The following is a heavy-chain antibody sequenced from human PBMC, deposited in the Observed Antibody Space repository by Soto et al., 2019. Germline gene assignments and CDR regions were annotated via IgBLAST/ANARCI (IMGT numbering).Heavy chain of an antibody. CDR1: GFTVSSYV. Sequence: PGGSLRLSCSASGFTVSSYVMHWVRQAPGKGLEYVSAISSNGGSTYYADSVKGRFTISRDNSKNTLYLQMSSLRAEDTAVYYCVKVMDYYDSSGYFRGLGASDIWGQGTMVTVSS. CDR2: ISSNGGST. D-gene: IGHD3-22*01. V-gene: IGHV3-64D*08. J-gene: IGHJ3*02. CDR3: VKVMDYYDSSGYFRGLGASDI.